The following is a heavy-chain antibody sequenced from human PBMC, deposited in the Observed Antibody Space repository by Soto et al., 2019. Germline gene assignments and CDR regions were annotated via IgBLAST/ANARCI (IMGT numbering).Heavy chain of an antibody. CDR2: ISYDGSNK. CDR1: GFTFSSYG. Sequence: PGGSLRLSCAASGFTFSSYGMHWVRQAPGKGLEWVAVISYDGSNKYYADSVKGRFTISRDNSKNTLYLQMNSLRAEDTAVYYFAKAHSSVQLWSIDYWGHGALVTVSS. D-gene: IGHD5-18*01. V-gene: IGHV3-30*18. J-gene: IGHJ4*01. CDR3: AKAHSSVQLWSIDY.